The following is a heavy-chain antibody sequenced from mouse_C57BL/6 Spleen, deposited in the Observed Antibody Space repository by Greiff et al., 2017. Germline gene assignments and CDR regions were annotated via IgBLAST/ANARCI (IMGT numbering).Heavy chain of an antibody. V-gene: IGHV1-69*01. CDR1: GYTFTSYW. J-gene: IGHJ2*01. Sequence: QVQLQQPGAELVMPGASVKLSCKASGYTFTSYWMNWVKQRPGHGLAWIGELDPSDSYTTSNQKFKGKSTLTGDKSSSTAYMQLSSLTSEDSSGYYCARTPILSGYFDYWGQGTTLTVSS. CDR3: ARTPILSGYFDY. CDR2: LDPSDSYT. D-gene: IGHD1-1*02.